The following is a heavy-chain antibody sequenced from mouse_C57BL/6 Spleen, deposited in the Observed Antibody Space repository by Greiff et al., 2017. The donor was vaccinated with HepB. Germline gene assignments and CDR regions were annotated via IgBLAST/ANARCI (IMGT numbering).Heavy chain of an antibody. J-gene: IGHJ2*01. D-gene: IGHD1-1*01. CDR3: ARPLYYYGSSFDY. V-gene: IGHV5-17*01. CDR2: ISSGSSTI. Sequence: EVQLQQSGGGLVKPGGSLKLSCAASGFTFSDYGMHWVRQAPEKGLEWVAYISSGSSTIYYADTVKGRFTISRDNAKNTLFLQMTSLRSEDTAMYYCARPLYYYGSSFDYWGQGTTLTVSS. CDR1: GFTFSDYG.